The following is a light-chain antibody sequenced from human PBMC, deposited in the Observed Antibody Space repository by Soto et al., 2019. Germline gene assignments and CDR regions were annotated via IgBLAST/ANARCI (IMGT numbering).Light chain of an antibody. V-gene: IGKV3-20*01. CDR2: GTS. Sequence: EIVRTQSPATLSVSPGDRVTLSCRAIQSISNNHLAWYQQKPGQAPRLLIHGTSNRATGIPDRFSGSGSGTDLTLTISRLEPEDFAVYYCHQYGISPPVTFGQGTRLEIK. CDR3: HQYGISPPVT. J-gene: IGKJ5*01. CDR1: QSISNNH.